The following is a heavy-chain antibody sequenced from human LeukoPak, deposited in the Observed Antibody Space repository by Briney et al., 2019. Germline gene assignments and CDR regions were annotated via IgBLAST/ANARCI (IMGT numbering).Heavy chain of an antibody. CDR1: GGSISSYY. V-gene: IGHV4-59*01. CDR2: IYYSGST. CDR3: ARGMSGQGYCSSTSCYPGPYFDY. D-gene: IGHD2-2*01. J-gene: IGHJ4*02. Sequence: SETLSLTCTVSGGSISSYYWSWIRQPPGKGLEWMGYIYYSGSTNYNPSLKSRVTISVDTSKNPFSLKLSSVTAADTAVYYCARGMSGQGYCSSTSCYPGPYFDYWGQGTLVTVSS.